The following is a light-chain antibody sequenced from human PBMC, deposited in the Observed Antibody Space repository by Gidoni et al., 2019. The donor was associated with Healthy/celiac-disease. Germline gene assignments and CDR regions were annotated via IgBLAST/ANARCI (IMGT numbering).Light chain of an antibody. Sequence: EIVMTQSPATLSVSPGERATLSCRASQSVSSNLAWYQQKPGQAPRLLIYGASTRATGIPARFSGSGSGTEFTLTISILQSEDFAVYYCQQYNNWPPWTFGQGTKLEI. J-gene: IGKJ1*01. CDR3: QQYNNWPPWT. V-gene: IGKV3-15*01. CDR1: QSVSSN. CDR2: GAS.